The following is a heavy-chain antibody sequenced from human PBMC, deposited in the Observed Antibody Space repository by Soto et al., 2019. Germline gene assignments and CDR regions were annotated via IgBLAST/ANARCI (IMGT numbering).Heavy chain of an antibody. J-gene: IGHJ4*02. V-gene: IGHV4-34*01. D-gene: IGHD1-7*01. Sequence: RSLTCAVYGGSFSGYYWSWIRQPPGKGLEWIGEINHSGSTNYNPSLKSRVTISVDTSKNQFSLKLSSVTAADTAVYYCARGTGTTWPFDYWGQGTLVTVSS. CDR2: INHSGST. CDR3: ARGTGTTWPFDY. CDR1: GGSFSGYY.